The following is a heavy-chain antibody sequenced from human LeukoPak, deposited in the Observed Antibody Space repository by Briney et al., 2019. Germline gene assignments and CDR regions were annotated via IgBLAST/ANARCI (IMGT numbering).Heavy chain of an antibody. CDR2: IYHSGST. CDR3: ASSSSWPPEGY. Sequence: PSQTLPLTCAVSGGSISSGGYSWSWIRQPPGKGLEWIGYIYHSGSTYYNPSLKSRVTISVDRSKNQFSLKLSSVTAADTAVYYCASSSSWPPEGYWGQGTLVTVSS. J-gene: IGHJ4*02. D-gene: IGHD6-13*01. V-gene: IGHV4-30-2*01. CDR1: GGSISSGGYS.